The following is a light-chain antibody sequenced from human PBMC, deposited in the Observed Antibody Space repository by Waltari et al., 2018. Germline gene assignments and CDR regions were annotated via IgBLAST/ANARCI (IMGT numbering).Light chain of an antibody. CDR1: SSDVGGYNY. CDR3: SSYSSTTTLV. J-gene: IGLJ1*01. Sequence: QSALTQPAPVSGSPGQSITISCTGSSSDVGGYNYVPCYQQHPGKAPKLIIYDVKNRPSGVSGRFFGSKSGYTASLTISGLQAEDEADYYCSSYSSTTTLVFGFGTKVTVL. V-gene: IGLV2-14*03. CDR2: DVK.